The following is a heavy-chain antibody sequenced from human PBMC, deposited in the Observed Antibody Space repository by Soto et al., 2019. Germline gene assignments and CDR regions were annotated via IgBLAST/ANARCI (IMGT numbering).Heavy chain of an antibody. Sequence: QVQLVESGGGVVQPGRSLRLSCAASGFTFSSYGMHWVRHAPGKGLEWVAVISYDGSNKYYADSVKGRFTISRDNSKNMLYLQMNSLRAEDTAVYYCAKEGYSYGINWFDPWGQGTLVTVSS. CDR2: ISYDGSNK. J-gene: IGHJ5*02. CDR3: AKEGYSYGINWFDP. V-gene: IGHV3-30*18. D-gene: IGHD5-18*01. CDR1: GFTFSSYG.